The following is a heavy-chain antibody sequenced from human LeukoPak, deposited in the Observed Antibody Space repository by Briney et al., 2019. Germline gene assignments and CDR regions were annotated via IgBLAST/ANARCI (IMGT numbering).Heavy chain of an antibody. CDR2: ISSSGSTI. Sequence: GGSLRLSCAASGFTFSDYYMSWIRQAPGKGLEWVSYISSSGSTIYYADSVKGRFTISRDNAKNSLYLQMNSLRAEDTAVYYCARTPATHTITTTNWFDPWGQGTLVTVSS. D-gene: IGHD4-11*01. J-gene: IGHJ5*02. V-gene: IGHV3-11*01. CDR1: GFTFSDYY. CDR3: ARTPATHTITTTNWFDP.